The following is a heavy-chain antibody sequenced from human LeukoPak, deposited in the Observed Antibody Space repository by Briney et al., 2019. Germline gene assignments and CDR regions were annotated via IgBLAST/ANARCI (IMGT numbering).Heavy chain of an antibody. CDR2: ISSSSSYI. CDR3: ARSDCSSTSCYGLNYYGMDV. D-gene: IGHD2-2*01. J-gene: IGHJ6*02. V-gene: IGHV3-21*01. CDR1: GFTFSSYS. Sequence: GGSLRLSCAASGFTFSSYSMNWVRQAPGKGPEWVSSISSSSSYIYYADSVKGRFTISRDNAKNSLYLQMNSLRAEDTAVYYCARSDCSSTSCYGLNYYGMDVWGQGTTVTVSS.